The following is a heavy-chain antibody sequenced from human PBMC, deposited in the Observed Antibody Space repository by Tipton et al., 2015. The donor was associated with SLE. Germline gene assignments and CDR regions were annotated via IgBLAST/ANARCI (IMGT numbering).Heavy chain of an antibody. CDR3: AIPTVGATGGFDS. V-gene: IGHV4-61*02. CDR1: GDSFSSGSSS. CDR2: IYNSGIT. J-gene: IGHJ4*01. Sequence: LRLSCTVSGDSFSSGSSSWNWVRQPAGKGLEWIGLIYNSGITNYNPSLQSRVTLSVDMSKNQFSLKLTSVTAADTAVYYCAIPTVGATGGFDSWGHGTLVIVSS. D-gene: IGHD1-26*01.